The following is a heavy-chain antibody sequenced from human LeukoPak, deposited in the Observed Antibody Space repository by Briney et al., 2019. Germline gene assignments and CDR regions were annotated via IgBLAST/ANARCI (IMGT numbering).Heavy chain of an antibody. CDR1: GGSLSNYR. CDR2: VLYSGST. Sequence: SETLSLTRIVSGGSLSNYRWSWIRQPPGKGMEWIGCVLYSGSTNYNPSLKSRVTISVDTSKNQFSLTLSSVTAADTAVYYCARYTRPFDYWGQGTLVTVSS. D-gene: IGHD6-6*01. V-gene: IGHV4-59*01. J-gene: IGHJ4*02. CDR3: ARYTRPFDY.